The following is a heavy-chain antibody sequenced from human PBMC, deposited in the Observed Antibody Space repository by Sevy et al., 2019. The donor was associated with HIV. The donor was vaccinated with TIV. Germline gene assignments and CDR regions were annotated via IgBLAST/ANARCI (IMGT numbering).Heavy chain of an antibody. V-gene: IGHV3-21*01. Sequence: GGSLRLSCAASGFTFSSYSMNWVRQAPGKGLEWVSSISSSSSYIYYADSVKGRFTISRDNAKNSLYLQMNSLRAEDTAVYYCARDVARRGTTGYWGQGTLVTVSS. J-gene: IGHJ4*02. CDR1: GFTFSSYS. CDR3: ARDVARRGTTGY. CDR2: ISSSSSYI. D-gene: IGHD1-7*01.